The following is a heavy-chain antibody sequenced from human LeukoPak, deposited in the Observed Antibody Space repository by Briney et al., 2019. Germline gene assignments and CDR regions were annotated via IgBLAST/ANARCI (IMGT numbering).Heavy chain of an antibody. J-gene: IGHJ5*02. D-gene: IGHD1-7*01. CDR3: TREESANWNYWRGDYNWFDP. CDR2: IRRKAYGGTT. Sequence: GGSLRLSCTASGFTFGDYGMNWFRQAPGKGLEWVGFIRRKAYGGTTEYAASVKGRFTISRDDSKSIAYLQMNSLKTEDTAVYYCTREESANWNYWRGDYNWFDPWGQGTLVTVSS. CDR1: GFTFGDYG. V-gene: IGHV3-49*03.